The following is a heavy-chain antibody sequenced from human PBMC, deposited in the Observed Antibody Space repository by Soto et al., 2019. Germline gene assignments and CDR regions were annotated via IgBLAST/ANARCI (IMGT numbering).Heavy chain of an antibody. V-gene: IGHV3-48*01. CDR3: ARVVAATSYYSYYYYMDV. CDR1: GFTFSSDS. D-gene: IGHD2-15*01. J-gene: IGHJ6*03. CDR2: ISSSSSTI. Sequence: EVQLVESGGGLVQPGGSLRLSCAASGFTFSSDSMNWVRQAPGKGLEWVSYISSSSSTIYYADSVKGRFTISRDNAKNSLYLQMNSLRAEDTAVYYCARVVAATSYYSYYYYMDVWGKGTTVTVSS.